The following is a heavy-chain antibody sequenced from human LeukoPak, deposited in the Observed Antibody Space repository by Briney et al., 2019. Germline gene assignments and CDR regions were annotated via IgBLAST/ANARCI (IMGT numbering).Heavy chain of an antibody. Sequence: GGSLRLSCAASGFTFSSYAMSWVRQAPGKGLEWVAVISYDGSNKYYADSVKGRFTISRDNSKNTLYLQMNSLRAEDTAVYYCARDRGYSSGWTANLFDYWGQGTLVTVSS. J-gene: IGHJ4*02. CDR3: ARDRGYSSGWTANLFDY. CDR2: ISYDGSNK. D-gene: IGHD6-19*01. V-gene: IGHV3-30*04. CDR1: GFTFSSYA.